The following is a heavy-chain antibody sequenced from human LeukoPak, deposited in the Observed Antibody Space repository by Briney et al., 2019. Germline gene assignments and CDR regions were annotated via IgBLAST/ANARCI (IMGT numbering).Heavy chain of an antibody. CDR2: ISSSSSYI. Sequence: GESLKISCAASGFTFSSYSMNWVRQAPGKGLEWVSSISSSSSYIYYADSVKGRFTISRDNAKNSLYLQMNSLRAEDTAVYYCARRRRIVGATTPTYFDYWGQGTLVTVSS. J-gene: IGHJ4*02. CDR1: GFTFSSYS. D-gene: IGHD1-26*01. V-gene: IGHV3-21*01. CDR3: ARRRRIVGATTPTYFDY.